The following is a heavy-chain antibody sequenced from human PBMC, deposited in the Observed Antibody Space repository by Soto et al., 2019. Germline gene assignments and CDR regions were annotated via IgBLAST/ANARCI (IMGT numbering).Heavy chain of an antibody. D-gene: IGHD3-9*01. CDR1: GFIFSNYA. V-gene: IGHV3-23*01. Sequence: EVQLLESGGGLVQPGGSLRLSCAASGFIFSNYAMNWVRQAPVKGLEWVSAVGGNGLDTYYADSVKGRFTISRDNSQKPLYMQMNSLRAEDTAVYYCAARTGYPFEHWGQGTVVTVSS. CDR3: AARTGYPFEH. J-gene: IGHJ4*02. CDR2: VGGNGLDT.